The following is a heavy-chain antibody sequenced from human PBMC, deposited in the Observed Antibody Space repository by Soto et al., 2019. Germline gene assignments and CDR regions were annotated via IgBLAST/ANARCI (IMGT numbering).Heavy chain of an antibody. CDR2: ISSSSSYI. J-gene: IGHJ6*02. V-gene: IGHV3-21*01. CDR3: ARDHGSGSYCHYYYYYGMDV. D-gene: IGHD3-10*01. Sequence: PGGSLRLSCAASGFTFSSYSMNWVRQAPGKGLEWVSSISSSSSYIYYADSVKGRFTISRDNAKNSLYLQMNSLRAEDTAVYYCARDHGSGSYCHYYYYYGMDVWGQGTTVTVS. CDR1: GFTFSSYS.